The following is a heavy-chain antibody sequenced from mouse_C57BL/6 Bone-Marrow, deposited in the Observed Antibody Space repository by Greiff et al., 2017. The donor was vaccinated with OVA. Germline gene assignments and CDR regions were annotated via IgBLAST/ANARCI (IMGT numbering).Heavy chain of an antibody. J-gene: IGHJ1*03. CDR3: ARRRYGNYGGWYFDV. CDR1: GFTFSDYG. V-gene: IGHV5-17*01. D-gene: IGHD2-10*02. Sequence: EVMLVESGGGLVKPGGSLKLSCAASGFTFSDYGMHWVRQAPEKGLEWVAYISSGSSTIYYADTVKGRFTISRDNAKNTLFLQMTRLRSEDTAMYYCARRRYGNYGGWYFDVWGTGTTVTVSS. CDR2: ISSGSSTI.